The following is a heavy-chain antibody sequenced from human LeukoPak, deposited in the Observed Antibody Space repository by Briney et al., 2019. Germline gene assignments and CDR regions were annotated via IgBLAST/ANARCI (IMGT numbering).Heavy chain of an antibody. CDR2: ISYDGSNK. Sequence: QPGRSLRLSCAASGFTFSSYGMHWVRQAPGKGLEWVAVISYDGSNKYYADSVKGRFTISRDNSKNTLYLQMNGLRAEDTAVYYCARGPSGYHNTGGQGTLVTVSS. CDR3: ARGPSGYHNT. J-gene: IGHJ4*02. D-gene: IGHD5-12*01. V-gene: IGHV3-30*03. CDR1: GFTFSSYG.